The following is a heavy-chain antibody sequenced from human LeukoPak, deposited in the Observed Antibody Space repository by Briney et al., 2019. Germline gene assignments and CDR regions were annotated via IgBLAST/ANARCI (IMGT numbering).Heavy chain of an antibody. CDR3: AREGHSSRIYYYHYMDV. J-gene: IGHJ6*03. CDR1: GFTFDDYG. V-gene: IGHV3-20*04. D-gene: IGHD6-13*01. CDR2: INWNGEST. Sequence: GGSLRLSCAASGFTFDDYGMSWVRQVPGKGPEWVSGINWNGESTGYADSVKGRFTISRDNAKNSLYLQMNSLRAEDTALYYCAREGHSSRIYYYHYMDVWGKGTTVTVSS.